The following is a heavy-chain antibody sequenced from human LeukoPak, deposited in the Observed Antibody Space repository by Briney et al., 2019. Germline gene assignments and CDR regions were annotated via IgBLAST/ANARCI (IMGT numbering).Heavy chain of an antibody. D-gene: IGHD6-13*01. CDR1: GYTFNTYE. Sequence: GASVKVSCKASGYTFNTYEIAWVRQAPGQGLEWMGWINTYNGNTNYAQKAQGRVTMTTDTSTSTGYMELRNLRSDDTAVYYCARLAVGSSWFHDYWGQGTLVTVSS. CDR3: ARLAVGSSWFHDY. V-gene: IGHV1-18*01. J-gene: IGHJ4*02. CDR2: INTYNGNT.